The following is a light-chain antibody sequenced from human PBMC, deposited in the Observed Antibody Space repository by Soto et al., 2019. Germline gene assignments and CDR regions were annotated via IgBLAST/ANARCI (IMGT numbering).Light chain of an antibody. CDR1: QGISNY. J-gene: IGKJ1*01. CDR3: QKYTSAPWT. V-gene: IGKV1-27*01. Sequence: DIQMTQSPSSLSAPVGDRVTITCRASQGISNYLAWYQQQPGKVPKLLIYVASTLQSGVPSRFSGSGSGTDFTLTISSLQPEDVATYYCQKYTSAPWTFGQGTKVEIK. CDR2: VAS.